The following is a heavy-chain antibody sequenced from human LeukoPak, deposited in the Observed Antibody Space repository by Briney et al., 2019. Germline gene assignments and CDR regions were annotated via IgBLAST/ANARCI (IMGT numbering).Heavy chain of an antibody. Sequence: SETLSLTCAVSGGSISSYYWSWNRQPPGKGLEWIGYIYTSGSTNYNPSLKSRVTISVDTSKNQFSLKLSSVTAADTAVYYCARLAFGVVIGWFDPWGQGTLVTVSS. CDR1: GGSISSYY. V-gene: IGHV4-4*09. D-gene: IGHD3-3*01. CDR2: IYTSGST. J-gene: IGHJ5*02. CDR3: ARLAFGVVIGWFDP.